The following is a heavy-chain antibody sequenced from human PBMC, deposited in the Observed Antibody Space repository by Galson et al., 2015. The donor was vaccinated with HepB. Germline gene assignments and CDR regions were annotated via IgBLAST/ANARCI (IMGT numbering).Heavy chain of an antibody. Sequence: SLRLSCAASGFTFSDYYMSWIRQAPGKGLEWVSYVSSSSSYTNYADSVKGRFTISRDNAKNSLYLQMNSLRAEDTAVYYCARGGLNYYDSSGYEFDYWGQGTLVTVSS. CDR2: VSSSSSYT. V-gene: IGHV3-11*06. CDR3: ARGGLNYYDSSGYEFDY. D-gene: IGHD3-22*01. CDR1: GFTFSDYY. J-gene: IGHJ4*02.